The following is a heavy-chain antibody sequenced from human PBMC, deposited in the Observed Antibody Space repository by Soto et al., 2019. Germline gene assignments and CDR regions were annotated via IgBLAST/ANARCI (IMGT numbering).Heavy chain of an antibody. V-gene: IGHV3-48*01. D-gene: IGHD3-9*01. CDR1: GFNFSSYS. J-gene: IGHJ5*02. Sequence: PGGALRLSCAVSGFNFSSYSMNCVRPAPGKGLEWVSYISSSSSTIYYADSVKGRFTISRDNAKSSLYLQMNSLRAEDTAVYYCAREADILNWFDPWGQGTLVTVSS. CDR3: AREADILNWFDP. CDR2: ISSSSSTI.